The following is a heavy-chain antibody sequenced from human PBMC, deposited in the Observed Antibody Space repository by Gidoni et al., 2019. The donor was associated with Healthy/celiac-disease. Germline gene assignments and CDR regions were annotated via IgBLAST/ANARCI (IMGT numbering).Heavy chain of an antibody. Sequence: EVQLLESGGGLGQPGGSLRLSCAASGCTFGSYAMSWVRQAPGKGLEWVSAISGSGGCPYYADSVKGRFTISRDNSKNTLYLQMNSLRAEDTAVYYCAKLSGSWYYFDYWGQGTLVTVSS. CDR2: ISGSGGCP. CDR1: GCTFGSYA. V-gene: IGHV3-23*01. J-gene: IGHJ4*02. D-gene: IGHD1-26*01. CDR3: AKLSGSWYYFDY.